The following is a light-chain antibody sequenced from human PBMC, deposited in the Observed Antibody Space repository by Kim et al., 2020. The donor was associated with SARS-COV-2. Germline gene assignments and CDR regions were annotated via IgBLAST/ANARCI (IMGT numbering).Light chain of an antibody. CDR3: HQTFGSPPT. V-gene: IGKV1-39*01. CDR2: AAS. Sequence: ISAYVHWYQQQPGKAPSLLIYAASNLQHGVSSRFSGSGFGTYFTLTIDSLQPEDFATYYCHQTFGSPPTFGQGTKVDIK. CDR1: ISAY. J-gene: IGKJ1*01.